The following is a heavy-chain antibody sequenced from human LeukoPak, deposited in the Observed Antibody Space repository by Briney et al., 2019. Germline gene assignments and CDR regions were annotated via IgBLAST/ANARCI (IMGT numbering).Heavy chain of an antibody. D-gene: IGHD1-26*01. J-gene: IGHJ4*02. V-gene: IGHV3-48*04. CDR2: ISRSGSTI. CDR1: GFTFSSYA. CDR3: FGSGSSFDH. Sequence: GGSLRLSCAASGFTFSSYAMSWVRQAQGKGLEWVSYISRSGSTIHYADSVKGRFTISRDNAKNSLYLQMNSLRVEDTAVYYCFGSGSSFDHWGQGTLVTVSS.